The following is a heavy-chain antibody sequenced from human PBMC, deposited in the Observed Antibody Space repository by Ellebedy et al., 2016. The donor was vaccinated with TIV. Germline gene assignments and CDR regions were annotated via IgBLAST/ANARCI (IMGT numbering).Heavy chain of an antibody. CDR2: ISSSSSYI. CDR1: GFTFSSYS. CDR3: ARDSIAAAVGGGMDV. J-gene: IGHJ6*02. D-gene: IGHD6-13*01. Sequence: GGSLRLXCAASGFTFSSYSMNWGRQAPGKGLEWVSSISSSSSYIYYADSVKGRFTISRDNAKNSLYLQMNSLRAEDTAVYYCARDSIAAAVGGGMDVWGQGTTVTVSS. V-gene: IGHV3-21*01.